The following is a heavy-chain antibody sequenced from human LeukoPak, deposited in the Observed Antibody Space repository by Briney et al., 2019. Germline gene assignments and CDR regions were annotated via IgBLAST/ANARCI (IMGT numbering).Heavy chain of an antibody. D-gene: IGHD2-15*01. CDR1: GFTFSSYA. Sequence: GGSLRLXCAASGFTFSSYAMRWVRRAPGKGLEWVSAISGSGGSTYYADSVKGRFTISRDNSKNTLYLQMNSLRAEDTAVYYCAKCFGSCYYFDYWAQGTLVTVSS. J-gene: IGHJ4*02. CDR3: AKCFGSCYYFDY. V-gene: IGHV3-23*01. CDR2: ISGSGGST.